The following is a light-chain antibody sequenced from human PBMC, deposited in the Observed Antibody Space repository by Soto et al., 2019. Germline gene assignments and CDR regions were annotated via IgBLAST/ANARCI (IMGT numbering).Light chain of an antibody. Sequence: AIQMTQSPSSLSASLGDRVTITCRASQSIRNDLGWYQQKPGKAPRLLIYAASSLQSGVPSKFSGSGSGTDFTLTISSLQPEDFATYYCLQDYSYPWTFGQGTKVEI. CDR1: QSIRND. V-gene: IGKV1-6*01. CDR2: AAS. J-gene: IGKJ1*01. CDR3: LQDYSYPWT.